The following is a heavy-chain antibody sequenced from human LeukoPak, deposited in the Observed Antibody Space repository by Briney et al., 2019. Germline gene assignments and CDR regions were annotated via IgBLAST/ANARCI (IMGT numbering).Heavy chain of an antibody. D-gene: IGHD5-18*01. CDR2: IYHSGST. V-gene: IGHV4-30-2*01. CDR1: GGSISSGDYY. Sequence: SETLSLTCTVSGGSISSGDYYWSWIRQPPGKGLEWIGYIYHSGSTYYNPSLKSRVTISVDTSKNQFSLKLSSVTAADTAVYYCARDWNVDTAMGSTYYFDYWGQGTLVTVSS. CDR3: ARDWNVDTAMGSTYYFDY. J-gene: IGHJ4*02.